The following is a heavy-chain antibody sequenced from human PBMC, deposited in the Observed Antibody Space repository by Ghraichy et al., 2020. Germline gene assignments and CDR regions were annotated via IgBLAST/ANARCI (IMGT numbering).Heavy chain of an antibody. CDR2: INHSGST. Sequence: SETLSLTCAVYGGSFSGYYWSWIRQPPGKGLEWIGEINHSGSTNYNPSLKSRVTISVDTSKNQFSLKLSSVTAAGTAVYYCARYSASHRYYYDSSGYYYGGTKAYDYWGQGTLVTVSS. J-gene: IGHJ4*02. CDR3: ARYSASHRYYYDSSGYYYGGTKAYDY. V-gene: IGHV4-34*01. D-gene: IGHD3-22*01. CDR1: GGSFSGYY.